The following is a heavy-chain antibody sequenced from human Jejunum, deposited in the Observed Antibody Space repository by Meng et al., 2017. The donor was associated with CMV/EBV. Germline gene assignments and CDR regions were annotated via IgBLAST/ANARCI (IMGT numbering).Heavy chain of an antibody. J-gene: IGHJ4*02. CDR2: ISTSGTK. V-gene: IGHV3-11*01. CDR3: ARDRDYGLISFYPYDVDY. D-gene: IGHD3-10*01. CDR1: FSISDYD. Sequence: FSISDYDMTWIRQAPGKGLEWVSYISTSGTKYYADSVKGRFTISRDNAKNTIYVQMNSLRGDDTAVYYCARDRDYGLISFYPYDVDYWGQGTLVTVSS.